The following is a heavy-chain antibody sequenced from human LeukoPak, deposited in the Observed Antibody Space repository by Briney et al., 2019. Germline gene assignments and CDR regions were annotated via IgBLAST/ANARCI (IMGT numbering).Heavy chain of an antibody. CDR3: AIRGNYDSLTGYYVFRDHFGLDV. J-gene: IGHJ6*02. Sequence: ASVKVSCKVSGHTLIELSMHWIRQPPGRGLEWVGSFEPADGETIYAQKFQGSVTLTEDTSTDTAYMELNSLRSEDTAVYYCAIRGNYDSLTGYYVFRDHFGLDVWGQGTAVIVSS. CDR2: FEPADGET. V-gene: IGHV1-24*01. CDR1: GHTLIELS. D-gene: IGHD3-9*01.